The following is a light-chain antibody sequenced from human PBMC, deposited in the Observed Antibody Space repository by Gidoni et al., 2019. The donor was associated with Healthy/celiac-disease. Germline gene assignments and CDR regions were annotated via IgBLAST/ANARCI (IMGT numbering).Light chain of an antibody. J-gene: IGKJ4*01. CDR2: AAS. CDR1: QSISSY. Sequence: DIQMTQSPSSLSASVGDRVTITCRASQSISSYLNWYQQKPVKAPKLLIYAASSLQSGVPARFSGSGSVTDFTLTISSLQPEDFATYYCQQSYSTPVTFGGGTKVEIK. CDR3: QQSYSTPVT. V-gene: IGKV1-39*01.